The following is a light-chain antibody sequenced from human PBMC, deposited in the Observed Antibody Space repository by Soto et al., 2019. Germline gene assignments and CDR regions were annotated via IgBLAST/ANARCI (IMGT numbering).Light chain of an antibody. CDR1: QGIANE. J-gene: IGKJ1*01. CDR3: LQDNTYPWT. CDR2: AAS. Sequence: AIQMTQSPSSLSASVGDRVTITCRASQGIANELGWFQQKPGTAPRLLISAASSLESGVPSRFSGSGSGTDFTLTISSLQPEDIATYYCLQDNTYPWTFGQGTKVEIK. V-gene: IGKV1-6*01.